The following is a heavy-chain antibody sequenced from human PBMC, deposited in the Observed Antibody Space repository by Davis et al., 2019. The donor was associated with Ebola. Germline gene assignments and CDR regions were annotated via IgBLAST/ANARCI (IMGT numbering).Heavy chain of an antibody. CDR1: GFTFSSYA. J-gene: IGHJ4*02. Sequence: GESLKISCAASGFTFSSYAMHWVRQAPGKGLEWVAVISYDGSNKYYADSVKGRFTISRDKSKNTLYLQMNSLRADDTAVYYCARATNYDFWSGYFYWGQGTLVTVSS. CDR2: ISYDGSNK. CDR3: ARATNYDFWSGYFY. D-gene: IGHD3-3*01. V-gene: IGHV3-30-3*01.